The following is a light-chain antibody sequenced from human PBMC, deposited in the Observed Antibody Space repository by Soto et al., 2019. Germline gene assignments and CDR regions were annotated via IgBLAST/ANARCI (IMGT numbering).Light chain of an antibody. J-gene: IGKJ5*01. V-gene: IGKV1-33*01. Sequence: DLQMTQSPSSLSASVGDRVTITCQASQDISNNLNWYQQKPGKAPKLLIYDASTLETGVPSRFSGSGSGTDFTFTITGLQPEDVATYYCQQFESLPITFGQGARLEIK. CDR1: QDISNN. CDR2: DAS. CDR3: QQFESLPIT.